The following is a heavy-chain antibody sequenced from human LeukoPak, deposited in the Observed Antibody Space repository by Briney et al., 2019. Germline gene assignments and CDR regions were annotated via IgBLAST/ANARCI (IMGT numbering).Heavy chain of an antibody. CDR1: GFTVSNSY. CDR3: ARSHPYGDQSFDY. CDR2: IYSGGAT. Sequence: GGSLRLSCAASGFTVSNSYMSWVRQAPGKGLEWVSVIYSGGATYYADSVEGRFTISRDNSRNTLSLQMNTLRAEDTAVYYCARSHPYGDQSFDYWGQGTLVTVSS. D-gene: IGHD4-17*01. V-gene: IGHV3-53*01. J-gene: IGHJ4*01.